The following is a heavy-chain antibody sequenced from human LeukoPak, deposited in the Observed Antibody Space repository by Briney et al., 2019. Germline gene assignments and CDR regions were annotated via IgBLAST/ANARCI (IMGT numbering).Heavy chain of an antibody. Sequence: SQTMALTCTVSGRSIRSHYWRWIRQPPGKGLEWMGYIYYIGSTNYNTSLKSRVTISVDTSKNQFSLRLSSVTAADTAVYYCARERLCSSTSCYLGNNWFDPWGQGTLVTVSS. CDR1: GRSIRSHY. V-gene: IGHV4-59*11. CDR2: IYYIGST. CDR3: ARERLCSSTSCYLGNNWFDP. J-gene: IGHJ5*02. D-gene: IGHD2-2*01.